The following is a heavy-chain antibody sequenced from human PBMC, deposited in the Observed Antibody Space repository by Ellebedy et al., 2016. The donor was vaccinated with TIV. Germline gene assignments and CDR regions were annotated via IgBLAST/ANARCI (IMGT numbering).Heavy chain of an antibody. CDR1: AVSISSYF. CDR3: ARGRVPSES. J-gene: IGHJ5*02. CDR2: IYYSGST. V-gene: IGHV4-59*01. Sequence: SETLSLXXTVSAVSISSYFCSWISHPPAKGLERFGYIYYSGSTNSNPSLTSRVTISVDTSKNQFSLNLSSVTAADTAVYYCARGRVPSESWGQGTLVTVSS. D-gene: IGHD3-10*01.